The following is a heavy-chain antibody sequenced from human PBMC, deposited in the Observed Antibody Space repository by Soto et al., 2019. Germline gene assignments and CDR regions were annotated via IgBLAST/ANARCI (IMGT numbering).Heavy chain of an antibody. D-gene: IGHD3-22*01. Sequence: PGGSLRLSCAASGFTFSSYAMSWVRQAPGKGLEWVSAISGSGGSTYYADSVKGRFTISRDNSKNTLYLQMDSLGAEDTALYYCAKGRPASYYYDSSGYGTKFDYWGQGTLVTVSS. V-gene: IGHV3-23*01. CDR3: AKGRPASYYYDSSGYGTKFDY. CDR2: ISGSGGST. CDR1: GFTFSSYA. J-gene: IGHJ4*02.